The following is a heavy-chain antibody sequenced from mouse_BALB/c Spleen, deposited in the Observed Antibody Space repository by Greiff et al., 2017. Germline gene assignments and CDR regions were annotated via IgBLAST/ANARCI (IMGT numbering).Heavy chain of an antibody. CDR1: GFTFSSYA. CDR2: ISSGGST. D-gene: IGHD2-1*01. J-gene: IGHJ4*01. CDR3: ARSGGNLYYYAMDY. V-gene: IGHV5-6-5*01. Sequence: EVQVVESGGGLVKPGGSLKLSCAASGFTFSSYAMSWVRQTPEKRLEWVASISSGGSTYYPDSVKGRFTISRDNARNILYLQMSSLRSEDTAMYYCARSGGNLYYYAMDYWGQGTSVTVSS.